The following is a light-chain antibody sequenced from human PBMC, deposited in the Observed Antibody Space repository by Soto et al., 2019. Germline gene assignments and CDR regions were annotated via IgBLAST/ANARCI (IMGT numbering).Light chain of an antibody. CDR3: QQYNTFWWS. V-gene: IGKV1-5*01. CDR2: DAS. Sequence: DIQLTQSPSTLSASVGDRVTITCRASQSISTWLAWYQQKPGKAPKLLIFDASTLESGVPSRFSGSGSGTDFTLTISSLQADDFGTYYCQQYNTFWWSFGQGTKVDTK. CDR1: QSISTW. J-gene: IGKJ1*01.